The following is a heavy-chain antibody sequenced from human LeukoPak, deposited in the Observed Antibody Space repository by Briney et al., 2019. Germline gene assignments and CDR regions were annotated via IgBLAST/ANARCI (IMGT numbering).Heavy chain of an antibody. CDR3: ARGRRISQRPRKNNWFDP. V-gene: IGHV3-53*01. CDR1: GFTVSSNY. Sequence: GGSLRLSCAASGFTVSSNYMSWVRQAPGKGLEWVSVIYSGGSTYYADSVKGRFTISRDNSKNTLYLQMNSLRAEDTAVYYCARGRRISQRPRKNNWFDPWGQGTLVTVSS. D-gene: IGHD1-14*01. J-gene: IGHJ5*02. CDR2: IYSGGST.